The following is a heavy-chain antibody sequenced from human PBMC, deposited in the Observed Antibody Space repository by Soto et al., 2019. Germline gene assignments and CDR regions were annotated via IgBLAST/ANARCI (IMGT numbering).Heavy chain of an antibody. CDR1: GYTFSSYA. CDR2: INAGYGNT. D-gene: IGHD7-27*01. Sequence: ASVKVSCKASGYTFSSYAMHWVRQAPGQRLEWMGWINAGYGNTKSSQKLQDRVTISRDTSASTAYMELTSLRSEDTAVYYCARDTGDGTFDFWGQGTLVTVSS. V-gene: IGHV1-3*01. J-gene: IGHJ4*02. CDR3: ARDTGDGTFDF.